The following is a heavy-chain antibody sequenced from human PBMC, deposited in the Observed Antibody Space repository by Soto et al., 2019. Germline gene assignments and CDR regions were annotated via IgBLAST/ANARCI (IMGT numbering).Heavy chain of an antibody. CDR1: GYTFTSYY. CDR3: ARYSCGWLDFDY. Sequence: QVQLVQSGAEVKKPGASVKVSCKASGYTFTSYYMHWVRQAPGQGLEWMGIINPSGGSTSYAQKFQGRVTVTRDTSTSTCYMELSSLRSEDTTVYYCARYSCGWLDFDYWGQGTLVTVSS. CDR2: INPSGGST. J-gene: IGHJ4*02. D-gene: IGHD6-19*01. V-gene: IGHV1-46*01.